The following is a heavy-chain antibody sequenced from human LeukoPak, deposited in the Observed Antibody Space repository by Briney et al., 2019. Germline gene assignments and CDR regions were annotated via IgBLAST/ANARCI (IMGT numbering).Heavy chain of an antibody. Sequence: GGSLSHLCAPSGFTLKNLAMNSARHAPGKGVEWGVSISSGRATPYSPYSPNGRFTISSDNSQNTLSLQLNSLRAEDTAVYYCGRDYADYVGYFFFDYWGQGTLVTVSS. V-gene: IGHV3-23*01. CDR1: GFTLKNLA. CDR3: GRDYADYVGYFFFDY. D-gene: IGHD4-17*01. J-gene: IGHJ4*02. CDR2: ISSGRATP.